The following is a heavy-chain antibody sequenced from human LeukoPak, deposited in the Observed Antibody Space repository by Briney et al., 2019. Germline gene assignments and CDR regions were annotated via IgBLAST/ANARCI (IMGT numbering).Heavy chain of an antibody. J-gene: IGHJ4*02. V-gene: IGHV4-4*09. CDR1: GRSISSYY. Sequence: SETLSLTCTVSGRSISSYYWSWIRQPPGKGLEWIGYIYTIRSTNYNPSLKTRVTISVDTSKNQFSLKLSSVTAADTAVYYCARLVRSKTYYYDSSGYYYWFDYWGQGTLVTVSS. D-gene: IGHD3-22*01. CDR2: IYTIRST. CDR3: ARLVRSKTYYYDSSGYYYWFDY.